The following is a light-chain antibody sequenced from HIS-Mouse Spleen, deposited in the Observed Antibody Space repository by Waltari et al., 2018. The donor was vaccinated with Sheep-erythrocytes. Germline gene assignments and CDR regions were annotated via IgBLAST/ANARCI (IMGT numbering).Light chain of an antibody. V-gene: IGLV1-36*01. J-gene: IGLJ3*02. CDR2: YDD. CDR3: AAWDDSLNGPV. CDR1: SSNIGNNA. Sequence: QSVLTQPPSVSEAPRQRVTISCSGSSSNIGNNAVNWYQQLPGKAPKLHIYYDDLLPSVVSDRCSGSKSGTSASLAISGLQSEDEADYYCAAWDDSLNGPVFGGGTKLTVL.